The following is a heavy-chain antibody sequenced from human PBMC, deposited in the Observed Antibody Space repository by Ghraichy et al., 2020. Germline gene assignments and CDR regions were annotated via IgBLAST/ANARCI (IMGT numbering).Heavy chain of an antibody. CDR1: GFTFSSYA. V-gene: IGHV3-30-3*01. CDR3: ARVGYQLLWGRLGY. CDR2: LSNDGSNK. D-gene: IGHD2-2*01. J-gene: IGHJ4*02. Sequence: GGSLRLSCAASGFTFSSYAMHWVRQAPGKGLEWVAGLSNDGSNKYYADSVKVRFTISRDNSENTLYLQMNSLRAEDTAVYYCARVGYQLLWGRLGYWGQGTLVTVSS.